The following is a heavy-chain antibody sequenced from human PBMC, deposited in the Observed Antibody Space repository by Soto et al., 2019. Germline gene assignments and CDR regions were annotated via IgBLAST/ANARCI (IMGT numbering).Heavy chain of an antibody. CDR3: AGAAGTFGYYYYYGMDV. CDR1: GGSISPYY. CDR2: IYYSGST. Sequence: PSETLSLTCTVSGGSISPYYWSWIRQPPGKGLEWIGYIYYSGSTNYNPSLKSRVTISVDTSKNQFSLKLSSVTAADTAVYYCAGAAGTFGYYYYYGMDVWGQGTTVTVSS. J-gene: IGHJ6*02. D-gene: IGHD6-13*01. V-gene: IGHV4-59*08.